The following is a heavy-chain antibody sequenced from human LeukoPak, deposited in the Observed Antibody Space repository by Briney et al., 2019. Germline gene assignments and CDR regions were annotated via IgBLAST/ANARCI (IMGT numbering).Heavy chain of an antibody. D-gene: IGHD4-17*01. CDR1: GFTVSSNY. CDR2: IYSGGST. J-gene: IGHJ4*02. CDR3: ARSQVNGDYEEIFDY. Sequence: GGSLRLSCAASGFTVSSNYMSWVRQAPGKGLEWVSVIYSGGSTYYADSVKGRFTISRDNSKNTLYLQMNSLRAEDTAVYYCARSQVNGDYEEIFDYWGQGTLVTVSS. V-gene: IGHV3-66*01.